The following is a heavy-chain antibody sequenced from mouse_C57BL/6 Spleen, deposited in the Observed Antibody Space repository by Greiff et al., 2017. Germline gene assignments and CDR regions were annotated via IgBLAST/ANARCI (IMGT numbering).Heavy chain of an antibody. CDR2: IWWDDDK. D-gene: IGHD2-3*01. J-gene: IGHJ3*01. CDR1: GFSLSTFGMG. V-gene: IGHV8-8*01. CDR3: ARLPYDGYSAWFAY. Sequence: QVTLKESGPGILQPSQTLSLTCSFSGFSLSTFGMGVGWIRQPSGKGLEWLAHIWWDDDKYYNPALKSRLTISKDTSKNQVFLKIANVDTADTATYYCARLPYDGYSAWFAYWGQGTLVTVSA.